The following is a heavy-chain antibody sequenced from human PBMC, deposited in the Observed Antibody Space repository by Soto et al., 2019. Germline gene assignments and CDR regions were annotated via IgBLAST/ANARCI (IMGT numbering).Heavy chain of an antibody. CDR1: GFTFSSYG. V-gene: IGHV3-33*01. J-gene: IGHJ6*02. Sequence: QVQLVESGGGVVQPGRSLRLSCAASGFTFSSYGMHWVRQAPGKGLEWVAVIWYGGSNKYYADSVKGRLTIPRDNPKITLYLQMHCVRAEDTAVYYCASIGAAGKGHYCYYAMDVWGQGTTVTVSS. CDR3: ASIGAAGKGHYCYYAMDV. CDR2: IWYGGSNK. D-gene: IGHD6-13*01.